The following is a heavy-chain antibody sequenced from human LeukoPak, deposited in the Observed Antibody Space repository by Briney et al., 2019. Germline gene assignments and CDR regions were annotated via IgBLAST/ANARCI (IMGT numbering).Heavy chain of an antibody. J-gene: IGHJ4*02. V-gene: IGHV3-23*01. Sequence: GSLKISCAVSGLDFSGYAMSWVRQAPGKGLEWVSAISATGGSTYYADSVKGRFTISRDNSKNTLYLQINTLRAEDTAVYYCANRPPDYWGQGTLVTVSS. CDR1: GLDFSGYA. CDR3: ANRPPDY. CDR2: ISATGGST.